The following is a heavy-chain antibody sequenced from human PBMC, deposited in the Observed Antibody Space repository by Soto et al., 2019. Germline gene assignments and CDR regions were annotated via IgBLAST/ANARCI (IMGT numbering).Heavy chain of an antibody. V-gene: IGHV3-15*07. CDR1: GFTFSNAW. CDR3: TTVLFLEWLLFSKHMDV. CDR2: IKSKTDGGTT. Sequence: PGGSLRLSCAASGFTFSNAWMNWVRQAPGKGLEWAGRIKSKTDGGTTDYAAPVKGRFTISRDDSKNKLYLQMKSLKTEDTAVYYCTTVLFLEWLLFSKHMDVWGQGTTVTVSS. J-gene: IGHJ6*02. D-gene: IGHD3-3*01.